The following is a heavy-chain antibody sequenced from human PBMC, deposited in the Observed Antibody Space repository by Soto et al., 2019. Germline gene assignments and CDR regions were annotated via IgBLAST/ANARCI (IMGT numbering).Heavy chain of an antibody. CDR2: IDSDGSRT. Sequence: EVQLVESGGGLVQPGGSLRVSCAASGFTFGSYWMNWVRQAPGKGLVWVSRIDSDGSRTTYADSVKGRFTTSRDNATNPLYLQMSSLRVKDTAVYYCARVRPYGMDVWGQGTTVTVSS. CDR1: GFTFGSYW. V-gene: IGHV3-74*01. CDR3: ARVRPYGMDV. J-gene: IGHJ6*02.